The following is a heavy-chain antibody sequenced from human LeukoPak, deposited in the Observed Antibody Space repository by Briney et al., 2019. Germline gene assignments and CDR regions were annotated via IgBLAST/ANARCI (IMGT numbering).Heavy chain of an antibody. CDR2: IYSGGDT. Sequence: GGSLRLSCAASGFTVSSNYMSWVCQAPGKGLEWVSIIYSGGDTYYADSVKGRFTISRDNSKNTLYLQMNSLRADDTAVYYCARHNPRGGAYFFDYWVQGTLVTVSS. CDR3: ARHNPRGGAYFFDY. J-gene: IGHJ4*02. CDR1: GFTVSSNY. D-gene: IGHD1-26*01. V-gene: IGHV3-53*01.